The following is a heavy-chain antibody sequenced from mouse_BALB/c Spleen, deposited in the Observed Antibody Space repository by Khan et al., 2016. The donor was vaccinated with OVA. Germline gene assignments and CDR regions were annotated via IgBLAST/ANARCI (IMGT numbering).Heavy chain of an antibody. CDR1: GYTFIRYY. V-gene: IGHV1S56*01. D-gene: IGHD1-1*01. CDR2: IYPGDGRI. Sequence: QVQLQQSGPEVVKPGASVKMSCKASGYTFIRYYIHWIKQRPGQGLEWIGWIYPGDGRIKYNEKFKGKTTLTADKSSSIAYMLLSSLTSEDSAIYYSAISNYGSYWYFDVWGAGTTVTGSS. J-gene: IGHJ1*01. CDR3: AISNYGSYWYFDV.